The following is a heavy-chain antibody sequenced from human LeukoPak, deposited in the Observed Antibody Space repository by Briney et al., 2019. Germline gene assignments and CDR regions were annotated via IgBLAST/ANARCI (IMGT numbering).Heavy chain of an antibody. V-gene: IGHV4-34*01. J-gene: IGHJ4*02. CDR2: INHSGST. D-gene: IGHD5-12*01. CDR1: GGSFSGYY. CDR3: ARGSLVEMATDLDY. Sequence: SETLSLTCAVYGGSFSGYYWSWIRQPPGKGLEWIGEINHSGSTNYNPSLKSRVTISVDTSKNQFSLKLSSVTAADTAVYYCARGSLVEMATDLDYWGQGTLVTVSS.